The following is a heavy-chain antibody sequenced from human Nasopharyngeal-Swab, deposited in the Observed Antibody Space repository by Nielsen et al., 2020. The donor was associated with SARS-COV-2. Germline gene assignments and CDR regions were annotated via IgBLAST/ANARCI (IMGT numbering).Heavy chain of an antibody. CDR3: AREQEYSSGWYEQLVGNYYYYMDV. D-gene: IGHD6-19*01. CDR1: GYTFTSYG. J-gene: IGHJ6*03. Sequence: ASVKVSCKASGYTFTSYGISWVRQAPGQGLEWMGWISAYNGNTNYAQKLQGRVTMTTDTSTSTAYMELRSLRSDDTAVYYCAREQEYSSGWYEQLVGNYYYYMDVWGKGTTVTVSS. CDR2: ISAYNGNT. V-gene: IGHV1-18*01.